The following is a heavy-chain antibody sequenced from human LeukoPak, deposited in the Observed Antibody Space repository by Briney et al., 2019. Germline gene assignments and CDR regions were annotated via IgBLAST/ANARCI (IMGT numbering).Heavy chain of an antibody. CDR2: IYYSGST. CDR1: GGSISSSSYY. Sequence: SETLSLTCTVSGGSISSSSYYWGWIRQPPGKGLEWIGSIYYSGSTYYNPSLKSRVTISVDTSKNQFSLKLSSVTAADTAVYYCARQGYGSGSYSDDYWGQGTLVTVSS. J-gene: IGHJ4*02. D-gene: IGHD3-10*01. V-gene: IGHV4-39*01. CDR3: ARQGYGSGSYSDDY.